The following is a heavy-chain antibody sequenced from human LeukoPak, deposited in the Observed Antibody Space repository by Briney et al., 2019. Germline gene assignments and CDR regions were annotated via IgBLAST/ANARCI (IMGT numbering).Heavy chain of an antibody. V-gene: IGHV3-21*04. D-gene: IGHD6-13*01. CDR1: GFTFSNYA. Sequence: GGSLRLSCAASGFTFSNYAMSWVRQAPGKGLEWVSSISGSSSYIYYADSVKGRFTISRDNSKNTLYLQMNSLRAEDTAVYYCATSIAAAGTGFDYWGQGTLVTVSS. CDR2: ISGSSSYI. CDR3: ATSIAAAGTGFDY. J-gene: IGHJ4*02.